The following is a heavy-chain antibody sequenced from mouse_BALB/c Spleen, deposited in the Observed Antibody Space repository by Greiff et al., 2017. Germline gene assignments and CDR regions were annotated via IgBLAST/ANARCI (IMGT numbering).Heavy chain of an antibody. CDR3: ARYYGSSYGFAY. V-gene: IGHV3-8*02. D-gene: IGHD1-1*01. Sequence: EVQRVESGPSLVKPSQTLSLTCSVTGDSITSGYWNWIRKFPGNKLEYMGYISYSGSTYYNPSLKSRISITRDTSKNQYYLQLNSVTTEDTATYYCARYYGSSYGFAYWGQGTLVTVSA. J-gene: IGHJ3*01. CDR2: ISYSGST. CDR1: GDSITSGY.